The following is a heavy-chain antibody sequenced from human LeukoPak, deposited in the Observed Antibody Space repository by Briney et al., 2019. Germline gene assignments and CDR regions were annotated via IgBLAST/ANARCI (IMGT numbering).Heavy chain of an antibody. D-gene: IGHD1-26*01. J-gene: IGHJ4*02. CDR1: GGSISSGGYY. CDR3: ATHPVVGATRGQVPY. Sequence: PSQTLSLTCTVSGGSISSGGYYWSWIRQPAGKGLEWIGRIYASGSTNYNPSLKSRVTMSVDTSKNQFSLKLTSVTAADTAVYYCATHPVVGATRGQVPYWGQGTLVTVSS. V-gene: IGHV4-61*02. CDR2: IYASGST.